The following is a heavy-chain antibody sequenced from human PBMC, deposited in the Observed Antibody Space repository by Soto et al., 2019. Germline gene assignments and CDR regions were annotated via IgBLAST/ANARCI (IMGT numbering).Heavy chain of an antibody. D-gene: IGHD4-17*01. CDR3: ARVGGDYPASYYYGMDV. CDR1: GGSFSGYY. V-gene: IGHV4-34*01. CDR2: INHSGST. J-gene: IGHJ6*02. Sequence: SETLSLTCAVYGGSFSGYYWSWIRQPPGKGLEWIGEINHSGSTNYNPSLKSRVTISVDTSKNQFSLKLSSVTAADTAVYYCARVGGDYPASYYYGMDVWGQGTTVAVSS.